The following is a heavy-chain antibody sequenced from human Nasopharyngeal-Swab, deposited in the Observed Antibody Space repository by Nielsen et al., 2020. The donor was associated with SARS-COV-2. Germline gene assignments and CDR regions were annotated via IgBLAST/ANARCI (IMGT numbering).Heavy chain of an antibody. D-gene: IGHD3-10*01. CDR3: AHKTPWFGGGGFDY. Sequence: SGPMLVTPTQTLTPSCTFSGLSLSTSGVGVRWIRQPPGKALEWLALLYWDDDKRYSPSLKSRLTITKDTSKNQVVLTMTNMDPVDTATYYGAHKTPWFGGGGFDYWGQGTLVTVSS. CDR1: GLSLSTSGVG. V-gene: IGHV2-5*02. CDR2: LYWDDDK. J-gene: IGHJ4*02.